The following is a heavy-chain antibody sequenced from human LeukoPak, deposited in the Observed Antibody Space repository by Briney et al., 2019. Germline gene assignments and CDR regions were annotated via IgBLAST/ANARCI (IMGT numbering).Heavy chain of an antibody. CDR3: ARAKSGSYFCYYGMDV. CDR2: ISSNGGST. V-gene: IGHV3-64*01. CDR1: GFTFSSYG. D-gene: IGHD1-26*01. Sequence: GGSLRLSCAASGFTFSSYGMHWVRQAPGKGLEYVSAISSNGGSTYYANSVKGRFTISRDNSKNTLYLQMGSLRAEDMAVYYCARAKSGSYFCYYGMDVWGQGTTVTVSS. J-gene: IGHJ6*02.